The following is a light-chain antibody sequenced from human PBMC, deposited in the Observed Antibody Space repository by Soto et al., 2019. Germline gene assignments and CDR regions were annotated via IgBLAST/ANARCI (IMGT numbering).Light chain of an antibody. CDR2: WAS. CDR1: QSVLHSSNNKNY. Sequence: DIVMTQSPDSLAVSLGERATINCKSSQSVLHSSNNKNYLAWYQQKPEQPPKLLIYWASTRESGVPDRFSGSGSGTDFTLSISSLQAEDVAVYYCQQYYSPWTFGQGTKVEIK. V-gene: IGKV4-1*01. CDR3: QQYYSPWT. J-gene: IGKJ1*01.